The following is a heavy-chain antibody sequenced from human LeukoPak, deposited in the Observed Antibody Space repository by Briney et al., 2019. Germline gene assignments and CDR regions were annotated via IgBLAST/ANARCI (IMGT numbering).Heavy chain of an antibody. CDR1: GFTFSSYS. CDR2: ISSSSSYI. J-gene: IGHJ4*02. V-gene: IGHV3-21*04. CDR3: ARSERKYGSGTAGGY. Sequence: GGSLRLSCAASGFTFSSYSMNWVRQAPGKGLEWVSSISSSSSYIYYADSVKGRFTISRDNAKNSLYLQMNSLRSEDTAVYYCARSERKYGSGTAGGYWGQGTLVTVSS. D-gene: IGHD3-10*01.